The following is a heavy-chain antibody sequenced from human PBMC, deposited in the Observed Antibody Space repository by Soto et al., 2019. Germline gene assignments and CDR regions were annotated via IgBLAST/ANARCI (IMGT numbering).Heavy chain of an antibody. CDR3: ARQARTTVTTYGFGAFDI. CDR2: IYPGDSDT. J-gene: IGHJ3*02. CDR1: GYSFTSYW. Sequence: GESLKISCKGSGYSFTSYWIGWVHQMPGKGLEWMGIIYPGDSDTRYSPSFQGQVTISADKSISTAYLQWSSLKASDTTMYYCARQARTTVTTYGFGAFDIWGQGTMVTVSS. D-gene: IGHD4-17*01. V-gene: IGHV5-51*07.